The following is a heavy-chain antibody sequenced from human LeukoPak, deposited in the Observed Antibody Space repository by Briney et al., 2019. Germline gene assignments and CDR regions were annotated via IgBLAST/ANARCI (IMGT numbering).Heavy chain of an antibody. Sequence: GGSLRLSCAASGFTVSSNYMSWVRQAPGKGLEWVSVIYSGGSTYYADSVKGRFTISRDNFKNTLYLQMNSLRAEDTAVYYCARVDVPYSTSSQYHYYYMDVWGKGTTVTVSS. CDR2: IYSGGST. V-gene: IGHV3-53*01. D-gene: IGHD6-6*01. CDR3: ARVDVPYSTSSQYHYYYMDV. J-gene: IGHJ6*03. CDR1: GFTVSSNY.